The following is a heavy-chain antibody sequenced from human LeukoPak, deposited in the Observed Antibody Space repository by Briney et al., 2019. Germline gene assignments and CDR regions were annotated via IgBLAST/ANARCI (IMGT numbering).Heavy chain of an antibody. CDR2: ISYDGSNK. CDR3: GRFGYVAAVDL. V-gene: IGHV3-30*04. J-gene: IGHJ4*02. D-gene: IGHD3-10*01. Sequence: GGSLRLSCAASGFTFSSYAMHWVRQAPGKGLEWVAVISYDGSNKYYADSVKGRFTISRDNAKNLVYLQMNSLGAEDTAVYSCGRFGYVAAVDLWGQGTLVTVSS. CDR1: GFTFSSYA.